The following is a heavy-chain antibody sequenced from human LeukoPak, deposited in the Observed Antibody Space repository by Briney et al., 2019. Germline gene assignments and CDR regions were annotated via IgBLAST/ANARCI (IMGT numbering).Heavy chain of an antibody. CDR1: GFTFRNYW. V-gene: IGHV3-74*01. J-gene: IGHJ4*02. D-gene: IGHD3-16*01. CDR3: ARGNKERGFDY. Sequence: GGSLRLSCEASGFTFRNYWMHWVRQAPGKGLVWVSRVNTDGSATTYADSVKGRFTISRDNAKNTLYLQMNSLRAEDTAVYYCARGNKERGFDYWGQGTLVTVSS. CDR2: VNTDGSAT.